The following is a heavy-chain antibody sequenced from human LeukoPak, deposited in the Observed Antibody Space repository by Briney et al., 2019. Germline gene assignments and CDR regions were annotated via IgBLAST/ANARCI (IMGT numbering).Heavy chain of an antibody. J-gene: IGHJ6*02. V-gene: IGHV3-30*18. CDR1: GFTFSSYS. CDR3: AKISRYCSSTSCYTYYYYYGMDV. D-gene: IGHD2-2*02. Sequence: PGGSLRLSCAASGFTFSSYSMNWVRQAPGKGLEWVAVISYDGSNKYYADSVKGRFTISRDNSKNTLYLQMNSLRAEDTAVYYCAKISRYCSSTSCYTYYYYYGMDVWGQGTTVTVSS. CDR2: ISYDGSNK.